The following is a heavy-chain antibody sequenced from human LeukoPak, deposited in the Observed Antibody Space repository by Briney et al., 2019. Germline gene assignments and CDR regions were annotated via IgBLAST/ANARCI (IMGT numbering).Heavy chain of an antibody. CDR1: GYSFTSYG. V-gene: IGHV1-18*01. D-gene: IGHD5-18*01. CDR3: ARDAADTVRGGDY. J-gene: IGHJ4*02. CDR2: ISANSGNT. Sequence: ASMTDACKASGYSFTSYGISWVRQAPGQGLEWMGWISANSGNTNYAQKLQGRVTMTTDTSTSTAYMELRSLRSDDTAVYYCARDAADTVRGGDYWGQGSLVTVSS.